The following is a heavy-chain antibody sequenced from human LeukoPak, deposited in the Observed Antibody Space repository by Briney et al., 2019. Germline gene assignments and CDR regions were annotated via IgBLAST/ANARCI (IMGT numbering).Heavy chain of an antibody. CDR1: GGTFSSYA. J-gene: IGHJ4*02. D-gene: IGHD3-22*01. Sequence: GASVKVSCKASGGTFSSYAISWVRQAPGQGLEWMGRIIPIFGTANYAQKFQGRVTITTDESTSTAYMELSSLRSEDTAVYYCARCYYYDSSGYSYYFDYWGQGTRATVS. V-gene: IGHV1-69*05. CDR3: ARCYYYDSSGYSYYFDY. CDR2: IIPIFGTA.